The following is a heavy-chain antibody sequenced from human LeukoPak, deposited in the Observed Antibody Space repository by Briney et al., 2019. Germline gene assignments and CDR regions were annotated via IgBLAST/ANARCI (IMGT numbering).Heavy chain of an antibody. CDR1: GFTFSSYS. CDR2: ISSSSSTI. D-gene: IGHD6-6*01. Sequence: GGSLRLSCAASGFTFSSYSMNWVRQAPGKGLEWVSYISSSSSTIYYADSVKGRFTISRDNAKNSLYLQMNSLRAEDTAVCYCAREPYSSSSYWGQGTLVTVSS. CDR3: AREPYSSSSY. J-gene: IGHJ4*02. V-gene: IGHV3-48*01.